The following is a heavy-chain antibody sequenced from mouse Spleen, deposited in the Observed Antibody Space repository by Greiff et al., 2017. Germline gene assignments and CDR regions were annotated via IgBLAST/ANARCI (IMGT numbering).Heavy chain of an antibody. CDR1: GFTFSSYA. D-gene: IGHD2-5*01. V-gene: IGHV5-4*01. CDR2: ISDGGSYT. Sequence: EVHLVESGGGLVKPGGSLKLSCAASGFTFSSYAMSWVRQTPEKRLEWVATISDGGSYTYYPDNVKGRFTISRDNAKNNLYLQMSHLKSEDTAMYYCARDWNSNGYFDVWGTGTTVTVSS. CDR3: ARDWNSNGYFDV. J-gene: IGHJ1*03.